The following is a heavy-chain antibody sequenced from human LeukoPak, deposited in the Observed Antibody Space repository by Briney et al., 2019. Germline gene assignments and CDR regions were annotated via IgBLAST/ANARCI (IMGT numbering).Heavy chain of an antibody. CDR1: GGSFSGYY. Sequence: KPSETLSLTCAVYGGSFSGYYWSWIRQPPGKGLEWIGEINHSGSTNYNPSLKSRVTISVDTSKNQFSLKLSSVTAADTAAYYCARGGGDYVLREHFDYWGQGTLVTVSS. D-gene: IGHD4-17*01. J-gene: IGHJ4*02. CDR3: ARGGGDYVLREHFDY. CDR2: INHSGST. V-gene: IGHV4-34*01.